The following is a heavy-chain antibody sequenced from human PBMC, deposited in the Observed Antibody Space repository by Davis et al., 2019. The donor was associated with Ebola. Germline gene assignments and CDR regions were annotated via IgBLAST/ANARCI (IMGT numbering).Heavy chain of an antibody. Sequence: ASVKVSCKASGYTFTGYYMHWVRQAPGQGLEWMGWINPNSGGTNYAQKFQGWVTMTRDTSISTAYMELSRLRSDDTAVYYCAIGGWRMVGATFGMDVWGQGTTVTVSS. V-gene: IGHV1-2*04. CDR1: GYTFTGYY. D-gene: IGHD1-26*01. CDR2: INPNSGGT. CDR3: AIGGWRMVGATFGMDV. J-gene: IGHJ6*02.